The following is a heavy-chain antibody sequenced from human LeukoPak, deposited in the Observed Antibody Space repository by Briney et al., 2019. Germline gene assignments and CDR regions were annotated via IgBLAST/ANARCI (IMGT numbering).Heavy chain of an antibody. J-gene: IGHJ4*02. V-gene: IGHV1-69*05. D-gene: IGHD3-22*01. Sequence: SVKGYCKAAGGTFSSYASSWVRQAPGQGREWMGGIIPIFGTANYAQIFQGRVTITTDEATRTAYMELSSLRSGDTAVYYCARVADDSSGYYYFDYWGQGTLVTVSS. CDR3: ARVADDSSGYYYFDY. CDR1: GGTFSSYA. CDR2: IIPIFGTA.